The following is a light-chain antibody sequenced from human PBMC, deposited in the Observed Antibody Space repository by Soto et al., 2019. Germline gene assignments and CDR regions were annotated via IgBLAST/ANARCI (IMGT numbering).Light chain of an antibody. CDR2: WAS. J-gene: IGKJ1*01. V-gene: IGKV4-1*01. CDR3: HQYYSIPLT. CDR1: QSVLHSPTNNNY. Sequence: DIVMTQSPDSLAVSLGERATINCKSSQSVLHSPTNNNYLAWYQKKPGQHPKLLIYWASTRESGVPDRFSGSGSGTDFTLTINSLQAEDAAVYYCHQYYSIPLTFGQGTKVEIK.